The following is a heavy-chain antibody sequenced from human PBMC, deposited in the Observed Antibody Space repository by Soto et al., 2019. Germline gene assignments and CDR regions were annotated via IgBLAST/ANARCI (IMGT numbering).Heavy chain of an antibody. CDR2: ISGSGDST. J-gene: IGHJ4*02. CDR3: ATARPYYDSSGYFDY. V-gene: IGHV3-23*01. Sequence: GGSLRLSCAASGFTFSSSAMRWVGQSPGKGLEWVSAISGSGDSTYYADSVKGRFTVSRDNSKNTLYLQMNSLRAEDTAVYYCATARPYYDSSGYFDYWGQGTLVTVSS. CDR1: GFTFSSSA. D-gene: IGHD3-22*01.